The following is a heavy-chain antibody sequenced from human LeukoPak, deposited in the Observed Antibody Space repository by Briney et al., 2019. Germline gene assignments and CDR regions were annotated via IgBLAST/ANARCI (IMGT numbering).Heavy chain of an antibody. Sequence: SETLSLTCTVSGGSISSSSYYWGWIRQPPGKGLEWIGSIYYSGSTYYNPSLKSRVTISVDTSKNQFSLKLSSVTAADTAVYYSARLDGYDLDYWGQGTLVTVSS. CDR3: ARLDGYDLDY. V-gene: IGHV4-39*01. J-gene: IGHJ4*02. D-gene: IGHD5-24*01. CDR2: IYYSGST. CDR1: GGSISSSSYY.